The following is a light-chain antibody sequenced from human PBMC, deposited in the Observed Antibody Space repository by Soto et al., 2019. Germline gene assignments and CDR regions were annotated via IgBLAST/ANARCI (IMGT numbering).Light chain of an antibody. CDR3: QLYGGARDT. J-gene: IGKJ2*01. Sequence: EIVLTQSPGTLSLSPGERATLSCRASQSVSKVAWYQQKPGQAPRLLIYGASTRASGIPDRFSGSGSGTDFTLTISRLEPEDFSVYYCQLYGGARDTFGQGTKLEIK. CDR2: GAS. CDR1: QSVSK. V-gene: IGKV3-20*01.